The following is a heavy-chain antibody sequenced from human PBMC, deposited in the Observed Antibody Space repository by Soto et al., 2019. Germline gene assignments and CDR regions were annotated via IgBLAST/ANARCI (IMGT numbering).Heavy chain of an antibody. D-gene: IGHD1-26*01. CDR1: GFTFCSYA. J-gene: IGHJ4*02. CDR3: ARDPYSGSSYSDY. V-gene: IGHV3-23*01. CDR2: ISGSGGST. Sequence: GGSLRLSCAASGFTFCSYAVSWVRQAPGKGLEWVSGISGSGGSTYYADSVKGRFTISRDNSKNTLYLQMNSLRAEDTAVYYCARDPYSGSSYSDYWGQGTLVTVSS.